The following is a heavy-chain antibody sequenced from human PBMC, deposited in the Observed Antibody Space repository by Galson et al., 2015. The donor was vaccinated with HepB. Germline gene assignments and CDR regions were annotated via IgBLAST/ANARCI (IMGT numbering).Heavy chain of an antibody. D-gene: IGHD3-10*01. CDR3: ARVLEPYYGSGSSPIGY. J-gene: IGHJ4*02. V-gene: IGHV3-30*04. Sequence: SLRLSCAASGFTFSSYAMHWVRQAPGKGLEWVAVISYDGSNKYYADSVKGRFTIPRDNSKNTLYLQMNSLRAEDTAVYYCARVLEPYYGSGSSPIGYWGQGTLVTVSS. CDR2: ISYDGSNK. CDR1: GFTFSSYA.